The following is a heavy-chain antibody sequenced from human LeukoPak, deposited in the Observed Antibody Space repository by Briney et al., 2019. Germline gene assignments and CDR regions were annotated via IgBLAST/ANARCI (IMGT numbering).Heavy chain of an antibody. D-gene: IGHD6-19*01. CDR1: GYTFTGYY. CDR2: INPNSGGT. CDR3: ARGAGVAVASTRYYYMDV. Sequence: GASVKVSCKASGYTFTGYYMHWVRQAPGQGLEWMGRINPNSGGTNYAQKFQGRVTMTRDTSISTAYMELSRLRSDDTAVYYCARGAGVAVASTRYYYMDVWGKGTTVTVSS. J-gene: IGHJ6*03. V-gene: IGHV1-2*06.